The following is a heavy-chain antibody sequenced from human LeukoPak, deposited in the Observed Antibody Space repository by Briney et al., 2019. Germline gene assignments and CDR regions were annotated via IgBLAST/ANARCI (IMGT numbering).Heavy chain of an antibody. D-gene: IGHD3-22*01. J-gene: IGHJ3*01. CDR2: ISGSSART. CDR3: AKARIVVIPQADALDV. V-gene: IGHV3-23*01. Sequence: GGSLRLSCAASGFTFSSYAMNWVRQAPGEGLEWVSFISGSSARTDYADSVKGRFTISRDNSKNTLHLQMNSLRAEDTAVYYCAKARIVVIPQADALDVWGQGTLVTVSP. CDR1: GFTFSSYA.